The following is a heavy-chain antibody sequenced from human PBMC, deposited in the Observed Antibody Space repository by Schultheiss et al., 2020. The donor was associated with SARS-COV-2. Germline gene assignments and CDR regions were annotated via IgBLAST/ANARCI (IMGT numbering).Heavy chain of an antibody. CDR1: GGSISSYY. Sequence: SETLSLTCTVSGGSISSYYWSWIRQPPGKGLEWIGEINHSGSTNYNPSLKSRVTISLDTSKNQFSLKLSSVTAADTAVYYCARARGRYYDSSGRGGYFDYWGQGTLVTVSS. D-gene: IGHD3-22*01. V-gene: IGHV4-34*01. CDR2: INHSGST. J-gene: IGHJ4*02. CDR3: ARARGRYYDSSGRGGYFDY.